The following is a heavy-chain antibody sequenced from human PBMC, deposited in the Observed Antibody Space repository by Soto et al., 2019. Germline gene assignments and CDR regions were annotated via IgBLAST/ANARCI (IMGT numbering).Heavy chain of an antibody. D-gene: IGHD6-19*01. CDR1: GYTFTSYY. V-gene: IGHV1-46*03. Sequence: ASVKVSCKASGYTFTSYYMHWVRQAPGQGLEWMGIINPSGGSTSYAQKFQGRVTMTRDTSTSTVYMELSSLRSEDTAVYYCARGLVAVAGTPDAFDIWGQGTMVTVSS. J-gene: IGHJ3*02. CDR3: ARGLVAVAGTPDAFDI. CDR2: INPSGGST.